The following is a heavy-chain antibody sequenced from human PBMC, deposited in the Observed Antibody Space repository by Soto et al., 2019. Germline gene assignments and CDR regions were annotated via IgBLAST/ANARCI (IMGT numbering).Heavy chain of an antibody. CDR3: TREAGWQRMVPYD. J-gene: IGHJ4*02. V-gene: IGHV1-18*04. CDR1: GYTFTSYG. D-gene: IGHD6-25*01. CDR2: ISAVNGDT. Sequence: QVQLVQSGSEVKKPGASVNVSCKAFGYTFTSYGFSWVRQVPGQGLEWLGWISAVNGDTQYAQTMKGRLSVTTEPSTTSVHMELRRLTPADTAVYYGTREAGWQRMVPYDWGQGTLVTVS.